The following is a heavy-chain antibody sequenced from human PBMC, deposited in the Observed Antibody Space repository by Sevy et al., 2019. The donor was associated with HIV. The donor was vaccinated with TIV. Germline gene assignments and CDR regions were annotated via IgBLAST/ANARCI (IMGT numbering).Heavy chain of an antibody. V-gene: IGHV3-33*01. CDR3: AREPTDLSCYMDL. CDR2: VWYDGSNE. D-gene: IGHD1-26*01. J-gene: IGHJ6*03. Sequence: GGSLRLSCAASGFTFSRFGMHWVRQAPVKGLEWVGVVWYDGSNEYYADSVKGRFTISRDNSKNTLYLQMNRLRAEDTAVYYCAREPTDLSCYMDLWGKGTAVTVSS. CDR1: GFTFSRFG.